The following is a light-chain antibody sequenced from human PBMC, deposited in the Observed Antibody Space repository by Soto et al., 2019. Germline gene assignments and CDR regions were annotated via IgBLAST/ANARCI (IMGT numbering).Light chain of an antibody. Sequence: QSVLTQPASASGTPGQRVTISCSESSSSIGSNYIYWYQQLPGTAPKLLIYRDSQRPSGVPDRFSGSKSGTSASLAISGLRSEDEADYYCAAWDDRLRGWVFGGGTKLPVL. CDR2: RDS. CDR3: AAWDDRLRGWV. CDR1: SSSIGSNY. J-gene: IGLJ3*02. V-gene: IGLV1-47*01.